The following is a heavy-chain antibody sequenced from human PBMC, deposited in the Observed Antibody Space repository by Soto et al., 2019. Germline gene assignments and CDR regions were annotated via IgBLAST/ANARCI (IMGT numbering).Heavy chain of an antibody. J-gene: IGHJ4*02. V-gene: IGHV3-21*06. CDR3: ARESEDLTSNFDY. CDR1: GFTCTRYS. Sequence: GGSLRLSCAASGFTCTRYSMNWVRQAPGKGLEWVSSISSTTNYIYYGDSMKGRFTISRDNAKNSLYLEMNSLRAEDTAVYYCARESEDLTSNFDYWGQGTLVTVS. CDR2: ISSTTNYI.